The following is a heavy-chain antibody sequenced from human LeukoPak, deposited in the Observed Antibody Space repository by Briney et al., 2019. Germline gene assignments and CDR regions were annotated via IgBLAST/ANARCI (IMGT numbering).Heavy chain of an antibody. CDR3: AKDRVRSSGDDAFDT. CDR1: GFTFSSYA. Sequence: GGSLRLSCAASGFTFSSYAMSWVRQAPGKGLEWVAVISYDGSNKYYADSVKGRFTISRDNSKNTLYLQMNSLRAEDTAVYYCAKDRVRSSGDDAFDTWGQGTMVTVSS. J-gene: IGHJ3*02. D-gene: IGHD6-19*01. CDR2: ISYDGSNK. V-gene: IGHV3-30*18.